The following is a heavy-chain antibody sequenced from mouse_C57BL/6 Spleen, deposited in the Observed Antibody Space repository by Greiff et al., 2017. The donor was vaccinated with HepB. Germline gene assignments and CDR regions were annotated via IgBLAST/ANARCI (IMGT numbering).Heavy chain of an antibody. V-gene: IGHV1-55*01. D-gene: IGHD2-1*01. Sequence: QVQLQQPGAELVKPGASVKMSCKASGYTFTSYWITWVKQRPGQGLEWIGDIYPGSGSTNYNEKFKSKATLTVDTSSSTAYMQLSSLTSEDSAVYYCARRGYYGNYVGAMDYWGQGTSVTVSS. CDR2: IYPGSGST. CDR1: GYTFTSYW. CDR3: ARRGYYGNYVGAMDY. J-gene: IGHJ4*01.